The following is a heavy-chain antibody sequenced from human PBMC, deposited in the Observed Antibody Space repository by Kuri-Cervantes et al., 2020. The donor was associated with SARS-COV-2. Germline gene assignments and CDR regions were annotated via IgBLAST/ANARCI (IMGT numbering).Heavy chain of an antibody. J-gene: IGHJ4*02. CDR2: IYYSGST. D-gene: IGHD2/OR15-2a*01. CDR1: GGSISSSSYY. V-gene: IGHV4-39*01. Sequence: GSLRLSCTVSGGSISSSSYYWGWIRQPPGKGLEWIGSIYYSGSTYYNPSLKSRVTISVDTSKNQFSLKLSSVTAADTAVYYCARARVLPTYFDYWGQGTLVTVSS. CDR3: ARARVLPTYFDY.